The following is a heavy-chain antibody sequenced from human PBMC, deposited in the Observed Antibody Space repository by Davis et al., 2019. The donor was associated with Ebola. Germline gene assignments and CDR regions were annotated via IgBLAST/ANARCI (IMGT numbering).Heavy chain of an antibody. J-gene: IGHJ4*02. CDR3: ARRSGSITMIGGDY. CDR2: IYYSGST. D-gene: IGHD3-22*01. V-gene: IGHV4-59*01. Sequence: PSETLSLTCTVSGGSISSYYWSWIRQPPGKGLEWIGYIYYSGSTNYNPSLKSRVTIPVDTSKNQFSLKLSSVTAADTAVYYCARRSGSITMIGGDYWGQGTLVTVSS. CDR1: GGSISSYY.